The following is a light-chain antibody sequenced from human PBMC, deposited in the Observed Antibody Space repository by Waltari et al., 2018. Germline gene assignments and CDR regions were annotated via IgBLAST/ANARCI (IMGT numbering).Light chain of an antibody. CDR1: QYVNIH. CDR3: QQYNDWPRT. CDR2: AAS. J-gene: IGKJ1*01. Sequence: EVVMTQSPATLSVSPGESATLSCRAIQYVNIHLAWYQQKPGQAPRLLIYAASTRATGVPARFSGSGSGTDFTLTISSLQSEDFAVYYCQQYNDWPRTFGLGTKGEIK. V-gene: IGKV3-15*01.